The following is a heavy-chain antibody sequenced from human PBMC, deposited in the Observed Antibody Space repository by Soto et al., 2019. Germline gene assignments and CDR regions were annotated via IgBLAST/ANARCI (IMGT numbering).Heavy chain of an antibody. D-gene: IGHD2-2*01. Sequence: GESLKISCKGSGYGFTTYWIGWVRQMPGKGLEWMGIIYPGDSDTRYNPSFRGQVAISADKSINTAYLQWTSLKASDTAMYYCARFGYATSAPPDYWGRGTLVTVSS. V-gene: IGHV5-51*01. CDR2: IYPGDSDT. J-gene: IGHJ4*02. CDR3: ARFGYATSAPPDY. CDR1: GYGFTTYW.